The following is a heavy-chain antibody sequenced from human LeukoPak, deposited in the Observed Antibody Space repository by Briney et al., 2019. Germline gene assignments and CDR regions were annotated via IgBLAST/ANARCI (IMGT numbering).Heavy chain of an antibody. V-gene: IGHV1-2*02. CDR1: GYTFTGYY. Sequence: ASVKVSCKASGYTFTGYYMHWVRQAPGQGLEWMGWINPNSGGTNYAQKFQGRVTMTRDTSISTAYMELGRLRSDDTAVYYCARVPSRSSSAGYNWFDPWGQGTLVTVSS. CDR2: INPNSGGT. J-gene: IGHJ5*02. CDR3: ARVPSRSSSAGYNWFDP. D-gene: IGHD1-26*01.